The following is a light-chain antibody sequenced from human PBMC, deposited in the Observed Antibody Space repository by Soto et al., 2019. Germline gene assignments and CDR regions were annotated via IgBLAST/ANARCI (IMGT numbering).Light chain of an antibody. V-gene: IGLV1-40*01. J-gene: IGLJ2*01. CDR1: SSNIGAGYD. CDR3: QSFDTRLNSVV. CDR2: GNN. Sequence: QTVVTQPPSVSGAPRQRVTISCTGSSSNIGAGYDVHWYQQFPGTAPKLLIYGNNNRPSGVPDRFSGSKSGTSASLAITGLQAEDEADYSCQSFDTRLNSVVFGGGTKLTVL.